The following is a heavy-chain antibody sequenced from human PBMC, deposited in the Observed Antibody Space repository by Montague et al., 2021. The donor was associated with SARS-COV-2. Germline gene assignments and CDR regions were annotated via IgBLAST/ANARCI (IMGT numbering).Heavy chain of an antibody. V-gene: IGHV2-70*01. D-gene: IGHD2/OR15-2a*01. J-gene: IGHJ4*02. CDR3: ARNRLSVFDF. CDR2: IDWTHDQ. CDR1: GFTLTTPGVS. Sequence: PALVKPTQTLTLTCFFSGFTLTTPGVSVGWIRQPPGRALEWLALIDWTHDQYYSRSLGTRLTISPGTSKSQVVLTLTNVDTVDTATYYCARNRLSVFDFWGQGTLVTVSS.